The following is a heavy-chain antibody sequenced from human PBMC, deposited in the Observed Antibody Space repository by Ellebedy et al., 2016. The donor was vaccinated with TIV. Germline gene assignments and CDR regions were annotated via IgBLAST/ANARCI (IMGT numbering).Heavy chain of an antibody. D-gene: IGHD3-10*01. V-gene: IGHV4-30-4*01. CDR2: IDHSGST. CDR1: GDSISRSDYS. CDR3: ATGVHY. J-gene: IGHJ4*02. Sequence: SETLSLTXTVSGDSISRSDYSWSWIRQPPGKGLEWIGYIDHSGSTYQNPSLKSRVTISVDTSKNQFSLKLTAVTAADTAVYYCATGVHYWGQGTLVTVSS.